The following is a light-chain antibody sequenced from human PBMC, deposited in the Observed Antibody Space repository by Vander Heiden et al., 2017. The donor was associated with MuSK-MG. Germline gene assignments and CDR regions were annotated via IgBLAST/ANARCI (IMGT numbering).Light chain of an antibody. J-gene: IGLJ3*02. CDR3: QSYDSSLSALV. Sequence: QSVLTQPPSVSGAPRQRVTISCTGSSSNIGAGYDVHWYQQLPGTAPKLLIYGNSNRPSGVPDRFSGSKSGTSASLAITGLQAEDEADYYCQSYDSSLSALVFGGGTKLTVL. CDR2: GNS. V-gene: IGLV1-40*01. CDR1: SSNIGAGYD.